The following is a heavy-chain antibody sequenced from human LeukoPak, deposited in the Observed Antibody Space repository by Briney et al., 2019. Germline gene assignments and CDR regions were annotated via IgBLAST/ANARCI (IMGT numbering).Heavy chain of an antibody. CDR3: AREPGLKDAYFDY. CDR1: GFTFNNYA. V-gene: IGHV3-23*01. J-gene: IGHJ4*02. D-gene: IGHD2-15*01. CDR2: ISGSGGST. Sequence: GGSLRLSCAASGFTFNNYAMSWVRQAPGKGPEWLSAISGSGGSTTDADSVKGRFTTSRDNSKNTLYLQMNSLRAEDTAVYYCAREPGLKDAYFDYWGQGTLVTVSS.